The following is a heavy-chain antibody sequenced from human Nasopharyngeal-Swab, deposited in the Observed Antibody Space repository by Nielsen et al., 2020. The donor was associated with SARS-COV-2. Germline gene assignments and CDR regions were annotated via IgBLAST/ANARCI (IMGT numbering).Heavy chain of an antibody. V-gene: IGHV3-11*05. CDR2: ISSSSSYT. CDR3: ARGGRSVVVNAFDI. D-gene: IGHD2-15*01. J-gene: IGHJ3*02. Sequence: GGSLRLSCAASGFTFSSYDMSWIRQAPGKGLEWVSYISSSSSYTNYADSVKGRFTISRDNAKNSLYLQMNSLRAEDTAVYYCARGGRSVVVNAFDIWGQGTMVTVSS. CDR1: GFTFSSYD.